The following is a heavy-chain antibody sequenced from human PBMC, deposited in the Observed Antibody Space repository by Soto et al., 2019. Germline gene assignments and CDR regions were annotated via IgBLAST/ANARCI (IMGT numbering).Heavy chain of an antibody. J-gene: IGHJ4*02. CDR2: ISARGGSS. CDR1: GFSFSSYA. CDR3: XXXXXXYSASVDH. Sequence: EVQLLESGGDLVQPGGSLRLACAASGFSFSSYAMVWVRQAPGKGLEWVSVISARGGSSYFADSVKGRFTISRDNSKXXXXXXXXXXXXXXXXXXXXXXXXXXYSASVDHWGQGTLVLVSS. D-gene: IGHD1-26*01. V-gene: IGHV3-23*01.